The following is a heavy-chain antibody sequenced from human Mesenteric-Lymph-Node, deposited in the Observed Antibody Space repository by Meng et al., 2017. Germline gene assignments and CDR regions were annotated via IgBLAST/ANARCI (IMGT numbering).Heavy chain of an antibody. CDR2: ISYDGSNK. V-gene: IGHV3-30-3*01. Sequence: QGQLVETGGGGVQPGRSLRRTGAASGFTFSCYAMHWVRQAPGKGLEWVAIISYDGSNKYYADSVKGRFTISRDNSKNTLYLQMNSLRPEDTAVYYCALSGYDYGEAFDYWGQGTLVTVSS. D-gene: IGHD4-17*01. CDR3: ALSGYDYGEAFDY. CDR1: GFTFSCYA. J-gene: IGHJ4*02.